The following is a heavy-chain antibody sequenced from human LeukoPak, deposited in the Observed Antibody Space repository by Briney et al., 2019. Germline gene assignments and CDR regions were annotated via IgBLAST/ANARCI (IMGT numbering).Heavy chain of an antibody. CDR1: GITFSSYA. CDR3: AKMKGHPLPKYYMDV. J-gene: IGHJ6*01. Sequence: GSLRLSCAASGITFSSYAMSWVRRTPGKGLEWVSSISGSGDNTLYADSVKGRFTISRDNSKNTLYLEMNSLRAEDTAIYYCAKMKGHPLPKYYMDVWGQGTTVTVSS. D-gene: IGHD1-26*01. CDR2: ISGSGDNT. V-gene: IGHV3-23*01.